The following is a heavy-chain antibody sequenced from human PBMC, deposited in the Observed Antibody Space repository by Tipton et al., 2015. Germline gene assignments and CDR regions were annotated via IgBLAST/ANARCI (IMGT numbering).Heavy chain of an antibody. CDR2: VDHSGGT. Sequence: TLSLTCAVYGGSFSGYYWSWIRQPPGKGLEWIGEVDHSGGTNYNPSLKSRVTISADPSINQFSLRLTSATAADAAVYYCARRYCSGGNCYSGYFDYWGQGTLVTVSS. D-gene: IGHD2-15*01. V-gene: IGHV4-34*01. J-gene: IGHJ4*02. CDR1: GGSFSGYY. CDR3: ARRYCSGGNCYSGYFDY.